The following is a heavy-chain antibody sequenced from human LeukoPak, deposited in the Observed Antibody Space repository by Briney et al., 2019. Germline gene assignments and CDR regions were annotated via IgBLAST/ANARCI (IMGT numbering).Heavy chain of an antibody. Sequence: PSETLSLTCTVSGGSISGSSYYWAWIRPPPGKGLEWIGSIHKSGNTYYTASLKSRVTISVDTSKNQFSLKLTSATATDTAVYYCARLVTAATGNCFDPWGQGTLVTVSS. D-gene: IGHD1-7*01. CDR2: IHKSGNT. V-gene: IGHV4-39*01. CDR3: ARLVTAATGNCFDP. CDR1: GGSISGSSYY. J-gene: IGHJ5*02.